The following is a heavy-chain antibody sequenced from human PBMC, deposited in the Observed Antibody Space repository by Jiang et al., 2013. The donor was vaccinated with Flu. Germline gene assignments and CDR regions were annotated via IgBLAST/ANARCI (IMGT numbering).Heavy chain of an antibody. Sequence: VQLLESGGGLVKPGGSLRVSCATSGFDFPKMWMTWIRQAPGKGLEWVGRIKSKNDGGSIDYAAPVRGRFTISRDDSEKRLYLQMNSLKIEDTAMYYCTTDGRLWFGENYWGQGTLVTVSS. V-gene: IGHV3-15*05. CDR3: TTDGRLWFGENY. CDR2: IKSKNDGGSI. J-gene: IGHJ4*02. CDR1: GFDFPKMW. D-gene: IGHD3-10*01.